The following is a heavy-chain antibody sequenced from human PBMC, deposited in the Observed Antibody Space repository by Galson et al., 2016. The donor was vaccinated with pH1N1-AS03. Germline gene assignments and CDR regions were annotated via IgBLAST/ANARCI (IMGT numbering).Heavy chain of an antibody. CDR3: ATIPSDGWKQGSWFGP. Sequence: SETLSLTCTIAGGSIATNYWSWVRQPPGKGPEWIGSIYYSGNANYNPSVRSRVKMSVDTSKDQFSLRLNSVTSADTATYYCATIPSDGWKQGSWFGPWGRGILVTVSS. D-gene: IGHD5-24*01. J-gene: IGHJ5*02. CDR2: IYYSGNA. V-gene: IGHV4-59*12. CDR1: GGSIATNY.